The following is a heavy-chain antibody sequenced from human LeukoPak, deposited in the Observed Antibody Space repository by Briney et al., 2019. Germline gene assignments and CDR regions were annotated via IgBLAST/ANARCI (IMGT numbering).Heavy chain of an antibody. J-gene: IGHJ4*02. D-gene: IGHD2-2*01. V-gene: IGHV1-69*13. CDR2: IIPIFGTA. CDR1: GGTFSSYA. CDR3: ARICGSTSCLDY. Sequence: GASVKVSCKASGGTFSSYAISWVRQAPGQGLEWMGGIIPIFGTANYAQKFQGRVTITADDSTSAAYMELSSLRSEDTAVYYCARICGSTSCLDYWGQGTLVTVSS.